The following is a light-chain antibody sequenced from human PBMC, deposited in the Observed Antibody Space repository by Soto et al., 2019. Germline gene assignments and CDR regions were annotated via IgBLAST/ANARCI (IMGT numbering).Light chain of an antibody. CDR2: GAS. J-gene: IGKJ5*01. CDR3: QQYSAWPIT. Sequence: EILMAQSPTTLSVSPGERATLSCRASLGIDIDLAWYQQKPGQAPRLLIFGASTRATGIPARFSGSGSGTEFSLIINSLQSEDFAVYYCQQYSAWPITFGQGTRLDIK. V-gene: IGKV3-15*01. CDR1: LGIDID.